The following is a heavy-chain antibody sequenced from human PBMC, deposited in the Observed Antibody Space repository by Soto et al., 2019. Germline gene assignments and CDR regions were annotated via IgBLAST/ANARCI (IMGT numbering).Heavy chain of an antibody. Sequence: VPVKGYCKASGYSFTGYYMHCRRQTTGQGLEWMGWINPNSGGTNYAQKFQGWVTMTRDTSISTAYMELSRLRSDDTAVYYCARDRTILPSNYYYYGMDVWGQGTTVTVSS. CDR1: GYSFTGYY. J-gene: IGHJ6*02. V-gene: IGHV1-2*04. CDR2: INPNSGGT. D-gene: IGHD2-8*01. CDR3: ARDRTILPSNYYYYGMDV.